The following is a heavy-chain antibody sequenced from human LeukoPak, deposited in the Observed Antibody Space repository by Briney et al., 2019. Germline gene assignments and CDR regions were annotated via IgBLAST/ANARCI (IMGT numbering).Heavy chain of an antibody. CDR3: ARSVIMTDFYYYGMDV. Sequence: ASVKVSCKASGYTFTSKTINWVRQAPGQGLEWMGRINTNTGNPAYAQGFTGRFVFSLDTSVSTAYLQISSLKAEDSAVYYCARSVIMTDFYYYGMDVWGQGTTVTVSS. CDR2: INTNTGNP. CDR1: GYTFTSKT. V-gene: IGHV7-4-1*02. D-gene: IGHD3-16*01. J-gene: IGHJ6*02.